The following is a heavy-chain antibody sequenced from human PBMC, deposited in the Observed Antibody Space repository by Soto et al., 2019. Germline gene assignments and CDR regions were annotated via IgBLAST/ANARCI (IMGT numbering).Heavy chain of an antibody. J-gene: IGHJ4*02. CDR2: ISGGGGTT. V-gene: IGHV3-23*01. Sequence: EVQVLESGGGLVQPGGSLRLSCAASGFTFSNYAMSWVRQGPGEGLEWVSTISGGGGTTYYADSVKGRFTISRDKSKNTLYLQMNSLRVEDTAVSYCARSYSPFDYWGQGTLVTVSS. D-gene: IGHD3-16*01. CDR3: ARSYSPFDY. CDR1: GFTFSNYA.